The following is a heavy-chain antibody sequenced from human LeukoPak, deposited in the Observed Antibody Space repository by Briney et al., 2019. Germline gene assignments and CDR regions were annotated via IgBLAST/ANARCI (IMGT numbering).Heavy chain of an antibody. CDR3: ARDLRSSGYYDLRYNWFDP. Sequence: GGSLRLSCAASGFTFTNYWMSWVRQAPGKGLELVANIKQDRSEKYYVDSVKGRFTISRDNAKNSLYLQMNSLRAEDTAVYYCARDLRSSGYYDLRYNWFDPWGQGTLVTVSS. D-gene: IGHD3-22*01. V-gene: IGHV3-7*01. J-gene: IGHJ5*02. CDR2: IKQDRSEK. CDR1: GFTFTNYW.